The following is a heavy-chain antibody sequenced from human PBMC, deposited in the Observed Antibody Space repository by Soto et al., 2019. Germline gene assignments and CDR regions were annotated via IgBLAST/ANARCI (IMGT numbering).Heavy chain of an antibody. Sequence: SETLSLTCTVSGGSIRTSTYSWGWIRQPPGKGLEWIGSIYYSGSTSYNPSLKSRVTISVDTSKNQFSLKLSSVTAADTAVYYCARHYNWKLDSWGQGTLVTVS. CDR3: ARHYNWKLDS. J-gene: IGHJ5*01. CDR2: IYYSGST. V-gene: IGHV4-39*01. D-gene: IGHD1-20*01. CDR1: GGSIRTSTYS.